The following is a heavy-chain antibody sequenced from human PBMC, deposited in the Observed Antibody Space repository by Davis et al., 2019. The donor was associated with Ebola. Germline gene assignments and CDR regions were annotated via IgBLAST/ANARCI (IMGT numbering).Heavy chain of an antibody. V-gene: IGHV4-30-4*08. CDR1: GGSFSAYY. D-gene: IGHD3-3*01. J-gene: IGHJ4*02. Sequence: SETLSLTCAVYGGSFSAYYWSWIRQPPGKGLEWIGYIYYSGSTYYNPSLKSRVTISVDTSKNQFSLKLSSVTAADTAVYYCARVGITIFGVVENFDYWGQGTLVTVSS. CDR2: IYYSGST. CDR3: ARVGITIFGVVENFDY.